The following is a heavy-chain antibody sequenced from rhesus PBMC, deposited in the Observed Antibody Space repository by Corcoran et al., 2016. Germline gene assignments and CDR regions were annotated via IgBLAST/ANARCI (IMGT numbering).Heavy chain of an antibody. V-gene: IGHV2-174*01. Sequence: QVTLKESGPALVKPTQTLTLPCTFSGFPLTTSGMGVGWIRQPPGKAREWLALLYWDDDKRYSTSLKSRLTISKDTSKNQVVLTMTNMDPVDTATYYCARGDNWNDWGLDSWGQGVVVTVSS. CDR3: ARGDNWNDWGLDS. J-gene: IGHJ6*01. CDR2: LYWDDDK. D-gene: IGHD1-7*02. CDR1: GFPLTTSGMG.